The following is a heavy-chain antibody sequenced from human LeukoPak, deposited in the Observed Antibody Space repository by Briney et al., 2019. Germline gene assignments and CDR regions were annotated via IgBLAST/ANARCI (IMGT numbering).Heavy chain of an antibody. Sequence: EASVKVSCKASGGTFSSYAISWVRQAPGQGLEWMGGIIPIFGTANYAQKFQGRVTITADKSTSTAYMELSSLRPEDTAVYYCARQIVVAATRNWFDPWGQGTLVTVSS. V-gene: IGHV1-69*06. J-gene: IGHJ5*02. CDR3: ARQIVVAATRNWFDP. CDR2: IIPIFGTA. CDR1: GGTFSSYA. D-gene: IGHD2-15*01.